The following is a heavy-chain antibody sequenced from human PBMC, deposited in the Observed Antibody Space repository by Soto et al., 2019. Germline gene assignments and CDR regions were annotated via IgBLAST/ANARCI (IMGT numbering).Heavy chain of an antibody. CDR2: IYYSGST. Sequence: PSETLSLTCTVSGGSMSSYYWSWIRQPPGKGLEWIGYIYYSGSTNYNPSLKSRVTISVDTSKNQFSLKLSSVTAADTAVYYCGRHRSKYDYVWGSYRKNWFDPWGQGTLVTVSS. CDR3: GRHRSKYDYVWGSYRKNWFDP. D-gene: IGHD3-16*02. V-gene: IGHV4-59*08. CDR1: GGSMSSYY. J-gene: IGHJ5*02.